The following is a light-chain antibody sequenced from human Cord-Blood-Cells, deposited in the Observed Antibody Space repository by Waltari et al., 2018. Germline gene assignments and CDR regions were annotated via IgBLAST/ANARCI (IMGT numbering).Light chain of an antibody. Sequence: DIQMTRSPSSLSASVGDRVTITCRASQSISSYLNWYQQKPGKAPKLLIYAASSLQSGVPSRFSGSGSGTDFTLTISSLQPVDFATYYCQQSYSTPLTFGGGTRVEIK. J-gene: IGKJ4*01. CDR3: QQSYSTPLT. CDR1: QSISSY. CDR2: AAS. V-gene: IGKV1-39*01.